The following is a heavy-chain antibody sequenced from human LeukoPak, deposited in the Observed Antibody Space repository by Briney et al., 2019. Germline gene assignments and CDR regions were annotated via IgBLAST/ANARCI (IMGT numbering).Heavy chain of an antibody. CDR3: AKDLCSSTSCYINWFDP. Sequence: GGSLRLSCAASGFTFSSYAMSWVRQAPGKGPEWVSAISGSGGSTYYADSVKGRFAISRDNSKNTLYLQMNSLRAEDTAVYYCAKDLCSSTSCYINWFDPWGQGTLVTVSS. D-gene: IGHD2-2*02. CDR1: GFTFSSYA. V-gene: IGHV3-23*01. CDR2: ISGSGGST. J-gene: IGHJ5*02.